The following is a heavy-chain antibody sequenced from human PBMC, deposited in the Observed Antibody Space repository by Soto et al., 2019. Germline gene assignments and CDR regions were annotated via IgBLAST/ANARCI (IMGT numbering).Heavy chain of an antibody. D-gene: IGHD3-9*01. V-gene: IGHV4-34*01. J-gene: IGHJ4*02. CDR1: GGCFSGYY. CDR3: ARGPPYNLTGYYTQGGFDY. Sequence: PSETLSLTCAVYGGCFSGYYWSWIRQPPGKGLEWIGEINHSGSTNYNPSLKSRVTISVDTSKNQFSLKLSSVTAADTAVYYCARGPPYNLTGYYTQGGFDYWGQGTLVTVS. CDR2: INHSGST.